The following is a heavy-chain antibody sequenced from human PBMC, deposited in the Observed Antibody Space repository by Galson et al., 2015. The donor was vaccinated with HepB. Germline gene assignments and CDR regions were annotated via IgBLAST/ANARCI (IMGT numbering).Heavy chain of an antibody. V-gene: IGHV1-8*01. CDR1: GYTFTSYD. D-gene: IGHD2-2*01. CDR3: ARGGYCSSTSCYSSRVYYMDV. CDR2: MNPNSGNT. Sequence: SVKVSCKASGYTFTSYDINWVRQATGQGLEWMGWMNPNSGNTGYAQKFQGRVTMTRNTSISTAYVELSSLRSEDTAVYYCARGGYCSSTSCYSSRVYYMDVWGKGTTVTVSS. J-gene: IGHJ6*03.